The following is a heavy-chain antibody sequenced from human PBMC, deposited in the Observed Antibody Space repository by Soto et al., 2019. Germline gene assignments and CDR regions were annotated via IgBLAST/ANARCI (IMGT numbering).Heavy chain of an antibody. D-gene: IGHD1-1*01. Sequence: EVQVVESGGGLIQPGGSLRLSCAGAGFDFSKYNMDWVRQAPGKGLEWISYISHTSRTKFYADSVKGRFTISRDNARSSLFLEMNSLRDEDTAIYYCARDGNRGYDMDVWGQGTTVTVSS. CDR2: ISHTSRTK. V-gene: IGHV3-48*02. CDR3: ARDGNRGYDMDV. CDR1: GFDFSKYN. J-gene: IGHJ6*02.